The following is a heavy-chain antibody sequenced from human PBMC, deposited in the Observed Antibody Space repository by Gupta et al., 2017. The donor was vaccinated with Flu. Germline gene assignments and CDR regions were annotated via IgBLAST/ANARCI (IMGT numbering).Heavy chain of an antibody. V-gene: IGHV3-30-3*02. D-gene: IGHD5-18*01. Sequence: KGLEWVAVISCHGKNKQYADTVKCRFTITRDNSENTLYLQMNSLRPEDTAIYDCAKDLDAKWIQLLSDFGLDYWGQGTLVTVSS. CDR3: AKDLDAKWIQLLSDFGLDY. J-gene: IGHJ4*02. CDR2: ISCHGKNK.